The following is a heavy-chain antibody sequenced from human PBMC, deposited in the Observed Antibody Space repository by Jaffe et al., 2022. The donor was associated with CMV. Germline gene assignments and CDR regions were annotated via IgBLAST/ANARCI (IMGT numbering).Heavy chain of an antibody. V-gene: IGHV6-1*01. CDR2: TYYRSKWFT. CDR1: GDSVSSNSAA. CDR3: ARVRYCSRGTCASCGGACFFDY. Sequence: QVQLQESGPGLVKPSQTLSLTCAISGDSVSSNSAAWHWIRQSPSRGLEWLGRTYYRSKWFTEYAVSLESRIIISADTSKNQFSLQLSSMTPEDTAVYYCARVRYCSRGTCASCGGACFFDYWGQGTLVAVSS. J-gene: IGHJ4*02. D-gene: IGHD2-21*01.